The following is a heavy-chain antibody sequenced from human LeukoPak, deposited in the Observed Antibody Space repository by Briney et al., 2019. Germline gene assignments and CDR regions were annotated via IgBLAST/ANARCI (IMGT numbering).Heavy chain of an antibody. D-gene: IGHD4-17*01. CDR2: IYHRVSP. CDR1: GGSISSYY. V-gene: IGHV4-59*01. Sequence: TLSLTCTVSGGSISSYYCSWIRHPPGKGQEWIGYIYHRVSPNYNPSLKSRVTISVDTSKTQVSLKLSSVPAADTAVYYCARSDYGGYVALDYWGQGTLVTLSS. J-gene: IGHJ4*02. CDR3: ARSDYGGYVALDY.